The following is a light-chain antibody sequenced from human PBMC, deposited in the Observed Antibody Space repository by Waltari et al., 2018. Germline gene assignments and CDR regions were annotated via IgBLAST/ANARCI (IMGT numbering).Light chain of an antibody. J-gene: IGKJ4*01. CDR3: QQYDGLVVT. V-gene: IGKV3-20*01. CDR1: QYITGGW. Sequence: DIVLTQSPGPLSLSPGERVILSCRAIQYITGGWMTWYHQKPGQAPRLLIYGASTRAPGVPDMFSGSGSGTDFALTISRLEPDDSGVYYCQQYDGLVVTFGGGTKVEIE. CDR2: GAS.